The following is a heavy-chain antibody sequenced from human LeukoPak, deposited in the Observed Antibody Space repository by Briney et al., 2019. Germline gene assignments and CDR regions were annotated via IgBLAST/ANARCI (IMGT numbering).Heavy chain of an antibody. CDR2: TYYRSTWYN. V-gene: IGHV6-1*01. D-gene: IGHD2-2*01. CDR3: ARRLTQYDCFDP. J-gene: IGHJ5*02. CDR1: GDSFSSNSVT. Sequence: SQTLSLSCAISGDSFSSNSVTWNWIRQSPSRGLEWLGRTYYRSTWYNDYAVSVRGRITVNPDTSKNQFSLHLNSVTPEDTAVYYCARRLTQYDCFDPWGQGILVTVSS.